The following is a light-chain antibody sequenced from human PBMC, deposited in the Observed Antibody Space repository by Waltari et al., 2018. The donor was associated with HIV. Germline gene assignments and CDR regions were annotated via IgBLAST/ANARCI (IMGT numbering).Light chain of an antibody. CDR2: KDS. Sequence: SYELTQPPSVSVSPGQTARIPCSGDALPKQYAYWYHQKPGQAPVLVIYKDSERPSGIPERFSGSSSGTTVTLTISGVQAEDEADYYCQSADSSYTYPGVVFGGGTKLTVL. CDR3: QSADSSYTYPGVV. CDR1: ALPKQY. V-gene: IGLV3-25*03. J-gene: IGLJ2*01.